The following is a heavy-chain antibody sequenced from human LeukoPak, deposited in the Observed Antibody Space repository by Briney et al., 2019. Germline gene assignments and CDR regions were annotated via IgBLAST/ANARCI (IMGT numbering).Heavy chain of an antibody. CDR1: GFTFSSYA. Sequence: GGSLRLSCAASGFTFSSYAMHWVRQAPGKGLEWVAVKSYDGSNKYYADSVKGRFTISRDNSKNTLYLQMNSLRAEDTAVYYCARDRGVAGLYNWFDPWGQGTLVTVSS. J-gene: IGHJ5*02. CDR2: KSYDGSNK. CDR3: ARDRGVAGLYNWFDP. D-gene: IGHD3-10*01. V-gene: IGHV3-30-3*01.